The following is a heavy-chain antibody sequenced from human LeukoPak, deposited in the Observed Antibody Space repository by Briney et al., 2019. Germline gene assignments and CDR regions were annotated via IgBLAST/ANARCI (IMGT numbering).Heavy chain of an antibody. CDR3: ARPRTAMVTGAFDI. J-gene: IGHJ3*02. Sequence: SETLSLTCTVSGGSISSGGYYWSWIRQPPGKGLEWIGYIYHSGSTYYNPSLKSRVTISVDRSKNQFSLKLSSVTAADTAVYYCARPRTAMVTGAFDIWGQGTMVTVSS. CDR1: GGSISSGGYY. CDR2: IYHSGST. V-gene: IGHV4-30-2*01. D-gene: IGHD5-18*01.